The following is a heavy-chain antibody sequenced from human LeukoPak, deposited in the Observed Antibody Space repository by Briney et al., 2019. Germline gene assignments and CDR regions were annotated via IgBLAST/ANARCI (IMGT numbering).Heavy chain of an antibody. CDR3: ARERAVVGATPGSFDY. Sequence: GASVKVSCKASGFTFTSSAMQWVRQARGQRLEWIGWIVVGSGNTNYAQKFQERVTITRDMSTSTAYMELSSLRSEDTAVYYCARERAVVGATPGSFDYWGQGTLVTVSS. D-gene: IGHD1-26*01. CDR2: IVVGSGNT. V-gene: IGHV1-58*02. J-gene: IGHJ4*02. CDR1: GFTFTSSA.